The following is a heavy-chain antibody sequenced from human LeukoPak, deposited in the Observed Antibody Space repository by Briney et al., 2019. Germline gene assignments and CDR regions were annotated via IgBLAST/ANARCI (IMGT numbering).Heavy chain of an antibody. CDR2: ISGSNGNT. CDR3: ARSYSSTWYSYYYYMDV. Sequence: ASVKVSCEASGYSFTSYAITWVRQAPGQGLGWMGWISGSNGNTNYAQKFQGRVTMTTDTSTNTAYMELRSLRSDDTAVYYCARSYSSTWYSYYYYMDVWGKGTTVTVSS. CDR1: GYSFTSYA. J-gene: IGHJ6*03. D-gene: IGHD6-13*01. V-gene: IGHV1-18*01.